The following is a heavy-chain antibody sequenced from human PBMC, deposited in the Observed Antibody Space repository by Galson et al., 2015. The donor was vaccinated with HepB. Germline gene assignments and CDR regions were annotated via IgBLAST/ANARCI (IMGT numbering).Heavy chain of an antibody. V-gene: IGHV1-18*04. Sequence: SVKVSCKASGYTFIGNGVSWVRQAPGRGLERMGWISAYDGNTNYVHKFQGRVSMTTDTSTSTAYMELRSLRSDDTAVYYCARDSNWGSGYYFDYWGQGTLVIVSS. D-gene: IGHD7-27*01. CDR3: ARDSNWGSGYYFDY. CDR2: ISAYDGNT. J-gene: IGHJ4*02. CDR1: GYTFIGNG.